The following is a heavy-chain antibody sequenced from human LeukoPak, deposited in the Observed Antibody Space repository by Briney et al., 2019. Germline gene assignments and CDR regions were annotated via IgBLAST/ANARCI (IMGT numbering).Heavy chain of an antibody. J-gene: IGHJ3*02. D-gene: IGHD1-1*01. CDR2: IYTSGST. CDR3: ARGSYNWNDAAFDI. Sequence: SETLSLTCTVSARSISSYYRSWIRQPAGKGLEWIGRIYTSGSTNYNPSLKSRVTMSVDTSKNQFSLKLSSVTAADTAVYYCARGSYNWNDAAFDIWGQGTMVTVSS. CDR1: ARSISSYY. V-gene: IGHV4-4*07.